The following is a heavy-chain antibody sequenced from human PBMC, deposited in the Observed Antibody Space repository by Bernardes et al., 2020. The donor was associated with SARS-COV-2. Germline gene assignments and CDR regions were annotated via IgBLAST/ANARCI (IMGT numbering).Heavy chain of an antibody. CDR1: GFSVSNYG. CDR3: AKDRKTLDVFDI. CDR2: ISGNGVGT. V-gene: IGHV3-23*01. J-gene: IGHJ3*02. Sequence: GSLRRSCAASGFSVSNYGMSWVRPAPGKGLEWVSGISGNGVGTYYADSAKGRFTISRDNSKNALYLQMNSLRVDDTAVYYCAKDRKTLDVFDIWGQGTMVTVSS.